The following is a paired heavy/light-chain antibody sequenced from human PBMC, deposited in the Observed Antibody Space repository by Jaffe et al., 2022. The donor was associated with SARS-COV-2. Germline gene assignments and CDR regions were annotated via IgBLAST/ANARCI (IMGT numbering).Heavy chain of an antibody. CDR1: GFTVSTNY. Sequence: DEHLAESGGGLVQRGGSLRLSCAASGFTVSTNYMSWVRQAPGKGLEWVAIIYIDSSTYYADSVKGRFTISRDNSKNTLYLQMNSLRVDDTAVYFCARDTHSSARADYWGQGTQVTVFS. J-gene: IGHJ4*02. V-gene: IGHV3-53*01. CDR3: ARDTHSSARADY. D-gene: IGHD6-6*01. CDR2: IYIDSST.
Light chain of an antibody. Sequence: QSALTQPASVSGSPGQSITISCTGTSSDIGGYNSVSWYQQQPGKAPKLMIYDVKNRPARVSYRFSGSKSGNTASLTISGLQAEDEADYYCSLYRGNNTLVIFGGGTKLTVL. CDR3: SLYRGNNTLVI. CDR1: SSDIGGYNS. CDR2: DVK. V-gene: IGLV2-14*01. J-gene: IGLJ2*01.